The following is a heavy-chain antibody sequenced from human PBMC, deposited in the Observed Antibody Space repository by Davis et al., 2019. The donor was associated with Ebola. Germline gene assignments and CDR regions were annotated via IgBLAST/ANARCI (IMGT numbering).Heavy chain of an antibody. J-gene: IGHJ3*02. Sequence: GESLKISCAASGFTFSSYYMNWVRQAPGKGLEWVSSISSGSNYMYYADLVKGRFTISRDNAKNSLYLQMNSLRAEDTAVYYCARGGVEMATISFAFDIWGQGTMVTVSS. CDR2: ISSGSNYM. D-gene: IGHD5-24*01. CDR3: ARGGVEMATISFAFDI. V-gene: IGHV3-21*01. CDR1: GFTFSSYY.